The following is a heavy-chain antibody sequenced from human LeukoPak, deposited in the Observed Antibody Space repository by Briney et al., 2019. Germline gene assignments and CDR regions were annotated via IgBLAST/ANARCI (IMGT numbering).Heavy chain of an antibody. CDR2: IQNSVTSY. D-gene: IGHD3-10*01. CDR1: GGSISSYY. CDR3: VRSPQLDP. Sequence: SETLSLTCTVSGGSISSYYWSWVRQPPGKGLEWIGYIQNSVTSYTDNPSLQSRVTISVDTSKNQFSLQVASVTAADTAVYYCVRSPQLDPWGPGILVTVFS. J-gene: IGHJ5*02. V-gene: IGHV4-59*03.